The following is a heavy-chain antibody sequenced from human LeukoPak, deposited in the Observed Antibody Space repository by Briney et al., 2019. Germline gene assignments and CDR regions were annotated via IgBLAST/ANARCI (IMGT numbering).Heavy chain of an antibody. J-gene: IGHJ4*02. D-gene: IGHD2-2*01. CDR3: ARGYCSSTSCFDLDY. V-gene: IGHV1-18*01. CDR1: GYTFTSYG. Sequence: ASVKVSCKASGYTFTSYGISWVGQAPGQGLEWMGWISAYNGNTNYAQKLQGRVTMTTDTSTSTAYMELRSLRSDDTAVYYCARGYCSSTSCFDLDYWGQGTLVTVSS. CDR2: ISAYNGNT.